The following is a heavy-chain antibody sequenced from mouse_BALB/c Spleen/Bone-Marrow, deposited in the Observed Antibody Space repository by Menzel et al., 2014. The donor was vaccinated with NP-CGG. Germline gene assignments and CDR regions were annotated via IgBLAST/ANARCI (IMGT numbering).Heavy chain of an antibody. CDR1: GFTFXDFY. Sequence: EVKLMESGGGLVQPGGSLRLSCATSGFTFXDFYMEWVRQPPGKRLEWIAASRNKANVYTTEYSASVKGRFIVSRDTSQSILYLQMNALRAEDTAIYYCARNPRWLLAMDYWGQGTSVTVSS. CDR2: SRNKANVYTT. V-gene: IGHV7-1*02. CDR3: ARNPRWLLAMDY. J-gene: IGHJ4*01. D-gene: IGHD2-3*01.